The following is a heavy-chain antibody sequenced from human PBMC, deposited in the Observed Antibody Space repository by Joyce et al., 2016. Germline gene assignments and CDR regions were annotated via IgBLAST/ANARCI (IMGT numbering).Heavy chain of an antibody. Sequence: QFQLVESGGRVVQPGRSLRLSCRASGFTFNSFAMHWVRPGTGKGLEWVGVISHDAERQFYGESSKGRFTISRDNYKNTLDLQMNSLRVEDTAVYYCAKGALADQLLPPADLWGQGTLVTVSS. CDR1: GFTFNSFA. D-gene: IGHD1-1*01. CDR2: ISHDAERQ. V-gene: IGHV3-30*18. CDR3: AKGALADQLLPPADL. J-gene: IGHJ1*01.